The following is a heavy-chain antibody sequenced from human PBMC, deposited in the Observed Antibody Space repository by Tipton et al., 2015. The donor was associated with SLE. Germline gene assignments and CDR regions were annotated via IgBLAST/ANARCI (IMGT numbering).Heavy chain of an antibody. V-gene: IGHV4-34*01. CDR1: GGSFSGYY. CDR3: ASDNWSGYSDY. CDR2: IYHSGST. J-gene: IGHJ4*02. Sequence: TLSLTCAVYGGSFSGYYWSWIRQPPGKGLEWIGSIYHSGSTYYNPSLKSRVTISVDTSKNQFSLKLSSVTAADTAVYYCASDNWSGYSDYWGQGTLVTVSS. D-gene: IGHD3-3*01.